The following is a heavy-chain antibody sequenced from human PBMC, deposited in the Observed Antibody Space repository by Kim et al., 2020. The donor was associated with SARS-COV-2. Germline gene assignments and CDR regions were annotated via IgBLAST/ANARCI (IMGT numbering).Heavy chain of an antibody. CDR2: TYSGDST. V-gene: IGHV3-53*01. Sequence: GGSLRLSCAASGFSVSANYMSWVRQAPGKGLEWVSFTYSGDSTNYADSVKGRFTISGDSSKNTVDLKMNSLRAEDTAVYYCTRGRPGPLGGYFDFCGQGTLVTVSS. CDR3: TRGRPGPLGGYFDF. CDR1: GFSVSANY. J-gene: IGHJ4*02.